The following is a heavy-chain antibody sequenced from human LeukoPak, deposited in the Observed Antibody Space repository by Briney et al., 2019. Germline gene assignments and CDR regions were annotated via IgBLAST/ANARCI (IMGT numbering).Heavy chain of an antibody. CDR2: IIYDGSNK. J-gene: IGHJ4*01. CDR1: GFDFSSYA. CDR3: ARGVGETLSGWTLDY. D-gene: IGHD6-19*01. Sequence: GGSLRLSCAASGFDFSSYAMHWVRQAPGKGLEWMAVIIYDGSNKNYADSVKGRFTISRDNSRNTLYMKMNSLRVEGTAVYYCARGVGETLSGWTLDYWGHGTLVAVSS. V-gene: IGHV3-30*04.